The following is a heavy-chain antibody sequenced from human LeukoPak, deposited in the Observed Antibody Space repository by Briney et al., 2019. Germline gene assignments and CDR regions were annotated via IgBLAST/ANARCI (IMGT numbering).Heavy chain of an antibody. V-gene: IGHV5-51*01. D-gene: IGHD4-17*01. CDR1: GYSFTSYW. CDR3: ARRAATTGTGTFYWYFDL. J-gene: IGHJ2*01. Sequence: GESLKISCKGSGYSFTSYWIGWVRQMPGKGLEWMGIIYPGDSDTRYSPSFQGQVTISADKSISTAYLQWSSLKASDTAMYYCARRAATTGTGTFYWYFDLWGRGTLVTVSS. CDR2: IYPGDSDT.